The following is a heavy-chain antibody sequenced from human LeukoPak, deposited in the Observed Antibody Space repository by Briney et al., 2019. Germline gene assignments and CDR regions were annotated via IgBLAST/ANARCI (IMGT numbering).Heavy chain of an antibody. CDR2: IKEDGGEK. V-gene: IGHV3-7*03. Sequence: QAGGSLRLSCVASGFRFSTYWLSWVRQAPGKGLEWVANIKEDGGEKYYVDSVRGRFTISRDTAKSSLFLQMNSLRVGDTAIYYCARLEWPHCESESCNRRGLYFDTWGQGSLVTVSS. CDR3: ARLEWPHCESESCNRRGLYFDT. D-gene: IGHD3-3*01. CDR1: GFRFSTYW. J-gene: IGHJ4*02.